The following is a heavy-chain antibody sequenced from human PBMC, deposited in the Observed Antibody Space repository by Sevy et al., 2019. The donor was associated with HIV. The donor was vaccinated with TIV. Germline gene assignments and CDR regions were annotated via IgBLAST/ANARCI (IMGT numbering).Heavy chain of an antibody. Sequence: GGSLRLSCAASGFTFSSYAMSWVRQAPGKGLDWVSAIGGIGGSTYYADSVKGRFTISRDNSKNTLYLQMNSLRAEDTAVYYCAKGVSVRGVIIIQDYYYMDVWGKGTTVTVSS. CDR3: AKGVSVRGVIIIQDYYYMDV. J-gene: IGHJ6*03. CDR2: IGGIGGST. D-gene: IGHD3-10*01. CDR1: GFTFSSYA. V-gene: IGHV3-23*01.